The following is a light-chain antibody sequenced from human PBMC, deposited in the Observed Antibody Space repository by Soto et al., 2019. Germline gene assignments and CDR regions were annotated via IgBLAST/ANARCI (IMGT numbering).Light chain of an antibody. V-gene: IGKV3-15*01. CDR3: QHYTQWPRFT. J-gene: IGKJ2*01. Sequence: EIVMTQSPVTLSMSPGERATLSCRASQSVGSNLAWYQQKPGQAPRLLVYSSSTRATDVPARFTGSGSGTEFALTVSSLQSEDVAVYFCQHYTQWPRFTFGQGTRLEIK. CDR2: SSS. CDR1: QSVGSN.